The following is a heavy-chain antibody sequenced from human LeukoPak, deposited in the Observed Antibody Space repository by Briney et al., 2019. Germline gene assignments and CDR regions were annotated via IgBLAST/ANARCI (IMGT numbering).Heavy chain of an antibody. CDR3: ARGFAAPLGY. V-gene: IGHV4-34*01. CDR2: INHSGRT. J-gene: IGHJ4*02. Sequence: GSLRLSCAASGFTFSSYSMYWVRQPPGKGLEWIGEINHSGRTNYNPSLKSRVTISVDTSKNQFSLKLSSVTAADTAVYYCARGFAAPLGYWGQGTLVTVSS. D-gene: IGHD6-13*01. CDR1: GFTFSSYS.